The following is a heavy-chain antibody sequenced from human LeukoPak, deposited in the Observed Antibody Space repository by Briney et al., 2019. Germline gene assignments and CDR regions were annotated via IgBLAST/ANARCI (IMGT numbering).Heavy chain of an antibody. Sequence: GGSLRLSCAASGFTFSSYWMYWVRQAPGKGLVWVSRINSDGSSTSYADSVKGRFTISRDNAKNTLYLQMNSLRAEDTAVYYCARVSDILTGYYYFGYWGQGTLVTVSS. J-gene: IGHJ4*02. CDR2: INSDGSST. CDR3: ARVSDILTGYYYFGY. CDR1: GFTFSSYW. D-gene: IGHD3-9*01. V-gene: IGHV3-74*01.